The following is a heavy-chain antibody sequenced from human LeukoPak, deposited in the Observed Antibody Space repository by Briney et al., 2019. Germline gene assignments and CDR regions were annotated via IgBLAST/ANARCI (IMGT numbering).Heavy chain of an antibody. V-gene: IGHV4-59*01. Sequence: SETLSLTCTVSGGSISSYYWSWIRQPPGKGLEWIGYIYYSGSTNYNRSLKSRVTISVDTSKNQFSLKLSSVTAADTAVYYSARLASGSYGPLTPFDYWGQGTLVTVSS. J-gene: IGHJ4*02. CDR2: IYYSGST. D-gene: IGHD1-26*01. CDR1: GGSISSYY. CDR3: ARLASGSYGPLTPFDY.